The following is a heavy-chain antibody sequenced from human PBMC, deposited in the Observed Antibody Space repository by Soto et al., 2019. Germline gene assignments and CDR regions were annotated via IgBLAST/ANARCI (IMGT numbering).Heavy chain of an antibody. CDR2: INSDGSST. CDR3: ARAGYYYDSSGHYDWFDP. D-gene: IGHD3-22*01. Sequence: PGGSLRLSCAASGFTFSSYWMHWVRQAPGKGLVWVSRINSDGSSTSYADSVKGRFTISRDNAKNTLYLQMNSLRAEDTAVYYCARAGYYYDSSGHYDWFDPWGQGTLVTVSS. J-gene: IGHJ5*02. CDR1: GFTFSSYW. V-gene: IGHV3-74*01.